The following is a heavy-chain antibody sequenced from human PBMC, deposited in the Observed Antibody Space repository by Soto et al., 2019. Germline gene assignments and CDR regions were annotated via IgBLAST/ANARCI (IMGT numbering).Heavy chain of an antibody. CDR1: GFTFSSYS. CDR3: ARDGYDFWSGTPDY. Sequence: GESLKISCAASGFTFSSYSMNWVRQAPGKGLEWVSSISSSSSYIYYADSVKGRFTISRDNAKNSLYLQMNSLRAEDTAVYYCARDGYDFWSGTPDYWGQGTLVTVSS. D-gene: IGHD3-3*01. V-gene: IGHV3-21*01. CDR2: ISSSSSYI. J-gene: IGHJ4*02.